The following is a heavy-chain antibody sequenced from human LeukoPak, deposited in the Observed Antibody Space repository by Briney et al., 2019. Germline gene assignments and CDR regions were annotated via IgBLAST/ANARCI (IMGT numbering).Heavy chain of an antibody. Sequence: PGGSLRLSCAASGFTFSSYGMSWVRQAPGKGLEWVSAISGSGGSTYYADSVKGRFTISRDNSKNTLYLQMNSLRAEDTAVYYCAKDRDSSSPLGYMDVWGKGTTVTVSS. J-gene: IGHJ6*03. CDR2: ISGSGGST. CDR3: AKDRDSSSPLGYMDV. D-gene: IGHD6-6*01. V-gene: IGHV3-23*01. CDR1: GFTFSSYG.